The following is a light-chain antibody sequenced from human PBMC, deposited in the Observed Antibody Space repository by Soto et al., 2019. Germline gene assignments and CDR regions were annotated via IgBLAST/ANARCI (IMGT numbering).Light chain of an antibody. CDR1: SSDVGAYDY. CDR3: SSYTTSSTSV. V-gene: IGLV2-14*01. J-gene: IGLJ1*01. Sequence: QLVLTQPASVSGPPGQSITISCTGTSSDVGAYDYVSWYQQHPAKAPKLVIYEVTQRPSGVSTRFSGSKSGNTASLTISGLQADDEADYYCSSYTTSSTSVFGTGTKVTVL. CDR2: EVT.